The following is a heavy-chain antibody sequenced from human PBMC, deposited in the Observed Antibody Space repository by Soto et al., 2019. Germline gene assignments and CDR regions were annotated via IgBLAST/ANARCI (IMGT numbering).Heavy chain of an antibody. J-gene: IGHJ4*02. D-gene: IGHD3-22*01. CDR1: GYPFSIYW. CDR3: ARRSLEFLLLDY. Sequence: PGESLKISCSGSGYPFSIYWIAWVRQKPGEGLEWMGIISPGDSNGKYSPSFQGQVTISVDKSINTAYLHLSGLKASDTAIYYCARRSLEFLLLDYWGQGTLVTVSS. V-gene: IGHV5-51*01. CDR2: ISPGDSNG.